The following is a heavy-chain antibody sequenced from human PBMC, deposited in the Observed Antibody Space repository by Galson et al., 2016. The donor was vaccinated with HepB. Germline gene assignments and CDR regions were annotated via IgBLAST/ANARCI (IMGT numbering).Heavy chain of an antibody. Sequence: SETLSLTCTVSGDSVTSNTYYWSWVRQSPGKGLEWIGYFYHSGITKYNPAFKSRVTISQDTPKNQLSLGLSSVTAADTAVYYCARGLDYYYYYIDVWGKGTTVTVSS. V-gene: IGHV4-61*01. D-gene: IGHD3/OR15-3a*01. CDR1: GDSVTSNTYY. CDR3: ARGLDYYYYYIDV. J-gene: IGHJ6*03. CDR2: FYHSGIT.